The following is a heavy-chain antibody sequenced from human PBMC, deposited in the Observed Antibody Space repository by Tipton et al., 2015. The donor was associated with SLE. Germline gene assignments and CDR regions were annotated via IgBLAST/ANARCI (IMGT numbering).Heavy chain of an antibody. CDR1: GGSFSGNF. Sequence: TLSLTCAVYGGSFSGNFWTWIRQPPGKGLEWIGEINHSGSTTYNPSLKSRVTMSVDTSKNQFSLKLTSVTAADTAIYYCVVCSPSSCSYFDYWGQGRLVTVSS. CDR2: INHSGST. CDR3: VVCSPSSCSYFDY. D-gene: IGHD2-2*01. V-gene: IGHV4-34*01. J-gene: IGHJ4*02.